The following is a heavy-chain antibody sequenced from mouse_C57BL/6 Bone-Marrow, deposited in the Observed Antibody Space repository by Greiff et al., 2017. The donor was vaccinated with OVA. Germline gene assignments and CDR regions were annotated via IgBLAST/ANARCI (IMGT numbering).Heavy chain of an antibody. Sequence: QQSCKASGYTFTSYWMHWVKQRPGRGLEWIGRIDPNSGGTKYNEKFKSKATLTVDKPSSTAYMQLSSLTSEDSAVYYCASPPSYGNYVAYWGQGTLVTVSA. CDR2: IDPNSGGT. V-gene: IGHV1-72*01. J-gene: IGHJ3*01. D-gene: IGHD2-1*01. CDR1: GYTFTSYW. CDR3: ASPPSYGNYVAY.